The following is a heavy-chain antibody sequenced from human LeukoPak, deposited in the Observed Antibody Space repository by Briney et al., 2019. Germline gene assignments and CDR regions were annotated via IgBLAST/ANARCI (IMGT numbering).Heavy chain of an antibody. Sequence: ASVKVSCKASGYTFTGYYMHWVRQAPGQGLEWMGWINPNSGGTNYAQKFQGRVTMTRDTSISAVYMELSRLRSDDTAVYYCARATIMLRGVPRGVGYWGQGTLVTVSS. CDR2: INPNSGGT. V-gene: IGHV1-2*02. J-gene: IGHJ4*02. D-gene: IGHD3-10*01. CDR3: ARATIMLRGVPRGVGY. CDR1: GYTFTGYY.